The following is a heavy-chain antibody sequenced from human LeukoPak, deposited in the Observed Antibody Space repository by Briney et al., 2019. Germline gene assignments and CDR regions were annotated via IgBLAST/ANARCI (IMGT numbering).Heavy chain of an antibody. D-gene: IGHD6-13*01. CDR1: GYSFTSYW. Sequence: GESLKISCKGSGYSFTSYWIGWVRQMPGKGLEWMEIIYPGDSDTRYSPSFQGQVTISADKSISTAYLQWSSLKASDTAMYYCARHYSSSSRGFDPWGQGTLVTVSA. CDR3: ARHYSSSSRGFDP. CDR2: IYPGDSDT. V-gene: IGHV5-51*01. J-gene: IGHJ5*02.